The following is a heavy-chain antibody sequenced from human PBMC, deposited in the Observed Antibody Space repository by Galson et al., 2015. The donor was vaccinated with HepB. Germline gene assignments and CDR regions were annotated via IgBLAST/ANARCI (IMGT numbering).Heavy chain of an antibody. CDR1: GGTFSSYT. CDR3: ARDGDPKFGMVRGVSA. J-gene: IGHJ5*02. CDR2: IIPILGIA. Sequence: SVKVSCKASGGTFSSYTISWVRQAPGQGLEWMGRIIPILGIANYAQKFQGRVTITADKSTSTAYMELSSLRSEDTAVYYCARDGDPKFGMVRGVSAWGQGTLVTVSS. D-gene: IGHD3-10*01. V-gene: IGHV1-69*04.